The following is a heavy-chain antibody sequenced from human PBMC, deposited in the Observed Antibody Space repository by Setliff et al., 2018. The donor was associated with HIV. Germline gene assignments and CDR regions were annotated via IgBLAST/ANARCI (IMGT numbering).Heavy chain of an antibody. CDR1: GGSISSSSYY. Sequence: NPSETLSLTCTVSGGSISSSSYYWGWIRQPPGKGLEWIGSIYYSGSTYYNPSLKSRVTISVDTSKNQFSLKLSSVTAADTAVYYCARGTAYYNFWSGYSQDYYYYMDVWGKGTTVTVSS. D-gene: IGHD3-3*01. CDR2: IYYSGST. V-gene: IGHV4-39*01. J-gene: IGHJ6*03. CDR3: ARGTAYYNFWSGYSQDYYYYMDV.